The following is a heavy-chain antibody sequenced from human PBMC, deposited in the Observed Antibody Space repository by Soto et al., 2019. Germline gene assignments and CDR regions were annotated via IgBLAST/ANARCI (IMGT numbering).Heavy chain of an antibody. Sequence: EVQLVESGGGLVQPGGSLKLCCAASGFTFSGSAMHWVRQASGKGLEWVGRIRSKANSYATAYAASVKGRFTISRDDSKNTAYLQMNSLKTEDTAVYYCTSQLDYYYGMDVWGQGTTVTVSS. V-gene: IGHV3-73*01. CDR3: TSQLDYYYGMDV. CDR1: GFTFSGSA. CDR2: IRSKANSYAT. J-gene: IGHJ6*02.